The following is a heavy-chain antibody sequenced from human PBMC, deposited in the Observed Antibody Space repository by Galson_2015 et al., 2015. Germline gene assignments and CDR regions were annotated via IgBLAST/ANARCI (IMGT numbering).Heavy chain of an antibody. CDR1: GGTFSSYA. CDR3: ARLFFGVVIIPRTVQPNYGMDV. V-gene: IGHV1-69*13. CDR2: IIPIFGTA. Sequence: SVKVSCKASGGTFSSYAISWVRQAPGQGLEWMGGIIPIFGTANYAQKFQGRVTITADESTSTAYMELSSLRSEDTAVYYCARLFFGVVIIPRTVQPNYGMDVWGQGTPVTVTS. D-gene: IGHD3-3*01. J-gene: IGHJ6*02.